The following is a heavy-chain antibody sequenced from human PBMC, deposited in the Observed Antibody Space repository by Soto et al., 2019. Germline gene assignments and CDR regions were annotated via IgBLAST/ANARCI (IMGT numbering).Heavy chain of an antibody. CDR3: ARDSYDVLTGQKRYFDS. J-gene: IGHJ4*02. V-gene: IGHV3-43*01. D-gene: IGHD3-9*01. CDR1: GFTFDDYT. Sequence: PGGSLRLSCAASGFTFDDYTMHWVRQAPGKGLEWVSLISWDGGSTYYADSVKGRFTISRDNSKNSLYLQMNSLRTEDTALYYCARDSYDVLTGQKRYFDSWGQGTLVTVSS. CDR2: ISWDGGST.